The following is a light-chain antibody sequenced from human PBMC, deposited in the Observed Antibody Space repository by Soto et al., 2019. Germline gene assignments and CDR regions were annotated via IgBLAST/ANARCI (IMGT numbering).Light chain of an antibody. CDR1: QSISSY. CDR2: AAS. J-gene: IGKJ1*01. CDR3: QQSYSLTWT. V-gene: IGKV1-39*01. Sequence: DIQMTQSPSSLSASVGHRVTITCRASQSISSYLNWYQQKPGKAPKLLIYAASSLQSGVPSRFSGSGSGTDFTLTISSLQPEDFATYYCQQSYSLTWTFGQGTKVEIK.